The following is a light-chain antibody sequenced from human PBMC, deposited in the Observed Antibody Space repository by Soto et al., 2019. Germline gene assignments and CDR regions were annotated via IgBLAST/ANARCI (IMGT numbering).Light chain of an antibody. CDR1: QSVSTSN. V-gene: IGKV3-20*01. Sequence: EIVLTQSPGTLSLSPGERATLSCRASQSVSTSNLAWYQQRPGQAPRLLIYGASFRATGIPDRFSGSGSGTDFTLTISRLEPEDFAMYYCQQFGGSPVTFGQGTRLEIK. CDR2: GAS. J-gene: IGKJ5*01. CDR3: QQFGGSPVT.